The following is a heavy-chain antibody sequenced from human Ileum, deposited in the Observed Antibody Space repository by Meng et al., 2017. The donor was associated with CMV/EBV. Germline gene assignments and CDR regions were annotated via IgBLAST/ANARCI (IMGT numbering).Heavy chain of an antibody. CDR2: IRSDGSAT. V-gene: IGHV1-2*02. CDR3: VRSSGWSLFDY. D-gene: IGHD6-19*01. CDR1: GYTFSDYY. Sequence: QVQLMQSGAGVEEPGASVKVSCKTSGYTFSDYYMHWVRQAPGQGLEWMGWIRSDGSATNYAQKLRDRVTMTRDASVSTAYMELSGLTSDDTAVYFCVRSSGWSLFDYWGPGALVTVSS. J-gene: IGHJ4*02.